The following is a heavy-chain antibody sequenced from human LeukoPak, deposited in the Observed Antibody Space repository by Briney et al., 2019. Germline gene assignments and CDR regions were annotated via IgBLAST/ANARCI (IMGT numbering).Heavy chain of an antibody. CDR2: IFSNDEK. D-gene: IGHD5-12*01. CDR1: GFALSNARMG. V-gene: IGHV2-26*01. CDR3: ARTVWGYSGYDYGAFDY. Sequence: SGPTLVKPTETLTLTCTVSGFALSNARMGVSWIRQPPGKAREWLAHIFSNDEKSYSTSLKSRLTICKDTSNSQVVLTMTNMEHVDTATYYCARTVWGYSGYDYGAFDYWGQGTLVTVSS. J-gene: IGHJ4*02.